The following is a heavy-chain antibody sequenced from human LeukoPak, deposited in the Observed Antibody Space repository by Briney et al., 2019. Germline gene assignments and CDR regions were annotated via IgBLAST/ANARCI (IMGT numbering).Heavy chain of an antibody. J-gene: IGHJ4*02. CDR3: ATNLYGSGNYFAY. V-gene: IGHV4-34*01. CDR1: GGSFSGYY. D-gene: IGHD3-10*01. Sequence: SETLSLTCAVYGGSFSGYYWSWIRQPPGKGLEWIGEINYSGSTNYNPSLKSRVTISVDTSKNQFSLKLSSVTAADTAVYYCATNLYGSGNYFAYWGQGTLVTVSS. CDR2: INYSGST.